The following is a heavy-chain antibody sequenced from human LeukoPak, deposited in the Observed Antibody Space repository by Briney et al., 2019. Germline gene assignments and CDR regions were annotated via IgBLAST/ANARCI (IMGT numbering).Heavy chain of an antibody. Sequence: GGSLRLFCAASGFTFSDYYMSCIPQATGKGLEWVSYISSSGSTLYYADSVKGRFTISRDNAKNSLYLQTNSLRAEDTAVYYCARERSTSSRNWFDPWGQGTLVTVSS. D-gene: IGHD2-2*01. CDR1: GFTFSDYY. CDR2: ISSSGSTL. J-gene: IGHJ5*02. V-gene: IGHV3-11*01. CDR3: ARERSTSSRNWFDP.